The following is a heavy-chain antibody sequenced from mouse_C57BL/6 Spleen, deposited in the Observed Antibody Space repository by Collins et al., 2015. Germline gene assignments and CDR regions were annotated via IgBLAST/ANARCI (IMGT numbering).Heavy chain of an antibody. J-gene: IGHJ4*01. Sequence: QVTLKESGPGILQSSQTLSLTCSFSGFSLSTSGMGVSWIRQPSGKGLEWLAHIYWDDDKRYNPSLKSRLTISKGSSRNQVFLKITSVDTADTATYYCARDYRGYYAMDYWGQGTSVTVS. CDR3: ARDYRGYYAMDY. V-gene: IGHV8-12*01. CDR1: GFSLSTSGMG. CDR2: IYWDDDK. D-gene: IGHD5-5*01.